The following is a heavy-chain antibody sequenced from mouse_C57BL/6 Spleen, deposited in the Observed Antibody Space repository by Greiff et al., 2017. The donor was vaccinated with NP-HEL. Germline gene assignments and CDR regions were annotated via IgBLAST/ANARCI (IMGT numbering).Heavy chain of an antibody. CDR1: GYTFTDYE. CDR3: TRSTVVAKDYFDY. V-gene: IGHV1-15*01. D-gene: IGHD1-1*01. J-gene: IGHJ2*01. CDR2: IDPETGGT. Sequence: QVQLQQSGAELVRPGASVTLSCKASGYTFTDYEMHWVKQTPVHGLEWIGAIDPETGGTAYNQKFKGKAILTADKSSSTAYMELRSLTSEDSAVYYCTRSTVVAKDYFDYWGQGTTLTVSS.